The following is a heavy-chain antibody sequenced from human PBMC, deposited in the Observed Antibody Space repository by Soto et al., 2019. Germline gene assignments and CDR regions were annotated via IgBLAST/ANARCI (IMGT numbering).Heavy chain of an antibody. CDR2: IYYSGST. CDR1: GGSISSYY. V-gene: IGHV4-59*01. CDR3: ARDLDY. J-gene: IGHJ4*02. Sequence: PSETLSVTCTVSGGSISSYYWSWIRQPPGKGLEWIGYIYYSGSTNYNPSLKSRVTISVDTSKNQFSLKLSSVTAADTAVYYCARDLDYWGQGTLVTGSS.